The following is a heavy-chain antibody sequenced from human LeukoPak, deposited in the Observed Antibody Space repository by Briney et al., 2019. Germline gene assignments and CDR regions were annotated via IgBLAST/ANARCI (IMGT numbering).Heavy chain of an antibody. Sequence: ASVKVSCKASGYTFTGYYIHWVRQAPGQGLEWMGWINPDSGGTNYAQKFQGRVTMTRDTSISTAYMELSRLRSDDTAVYYCARGYLAIRVFDYWGQGTLVTVSS. CDR1: GYTFTGYY. D-gene: IGHD1-14*01. CDR2: INPDSGGT. V-gene: IGHV1-2*02. J-gene: IGHJ4*02. CDR3: ARGYLAIRVFDY.